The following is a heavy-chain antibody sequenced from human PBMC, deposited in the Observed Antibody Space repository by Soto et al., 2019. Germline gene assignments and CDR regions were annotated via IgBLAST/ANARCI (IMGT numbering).Heavy chain of an antibody. D-gene: IGHD3-10*01. J-gene: IGHJ6*02. V-gene: IGHV4-59*01. CDR1: GGSIRGYY. Sequence: SETLSLTCTVSGGSIRGYYWTWVRQPPGKALEFIGYMYKTGETLLNSSLKSRVTLSMETSKNQFSLTLSSVTAADTAVYFCMKAHESGDFLGMSVWGPGTTVTVSS. CDR2: MYKTGET. CDR3: MKAHESGDFLGMSV.